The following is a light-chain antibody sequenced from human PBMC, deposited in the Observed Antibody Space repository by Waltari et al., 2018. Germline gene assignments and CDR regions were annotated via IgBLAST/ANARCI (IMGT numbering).Light chain of an antibody. CDR2: TAS. Sequence: RARQSISRWLDWYQQKQENVSKIVHYTASSLESEVPSRFSGNGYGAEITLNLNSLQPDDFATYYYQQYNSNSGNFGQGTKLEIK. J-gene: IGKJ2*02. V-gene: IGKV1-5*03. CDR1: QSISRW. CDR3: QQYNSNSGN.